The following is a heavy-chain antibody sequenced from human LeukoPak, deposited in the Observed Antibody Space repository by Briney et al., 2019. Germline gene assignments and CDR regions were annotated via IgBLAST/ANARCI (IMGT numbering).Heavy chain of an antibody. Sequence: GRSLRLSCAGSGFTSGGYGMHWFRQTPGKGLEWVAVIAYDGSRAFYADSVKGRFTISRDNSKNTMSVQMDDLRAEDTAVYYCARYNNDHFDYWGQGTLVTVSS. CDR3: ARYNNDHFDY. D-gene: IGHD1-14*01. CDR1: GFTSGGYG. CDR2: IAYDGSRA. J-gene: IGHJ4*02. V-gene: IGHV3-33*01.